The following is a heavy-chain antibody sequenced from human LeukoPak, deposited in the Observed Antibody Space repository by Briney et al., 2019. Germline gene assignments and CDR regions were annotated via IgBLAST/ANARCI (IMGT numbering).Heavy chain of an antibody. Sequence: ASVKVSCKASGYTFTGYHMHWVRQAPGQGLEWMGWISAYNGNTNYAQKLQGRVTMTTDTSTSTAYMELRSLRSDDTAVYYCARFSDTAMAHFDYWGQGTLVTVSS. V-gene: IGHV1-18*04. D-gene: IGHD5-18*01. J-gene: IGHJ4*02. CDR3: ARFSDTAMAHFDY. CDR2: ISAYNGNT. CDR1: GYTFTGYH.